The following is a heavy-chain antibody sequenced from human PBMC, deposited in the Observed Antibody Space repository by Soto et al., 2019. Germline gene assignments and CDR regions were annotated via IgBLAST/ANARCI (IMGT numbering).Heavy chain of an antibody. V-gene: IGHV3-30*18. D-gene: IGHD4-17*01. CDR1: GFTFSSYG. Sequence: QVQLVESGGGVVQPGRSLRLSCAASGFTFSSYGMHWVRQAPGKGLEWVAVISYDGSNKYYADSVKGRFTISRDNSKNTLYLQKNSLRAEDTAVYYCAKDFLPPLYGDYVGDLFDYWGQGTLVTVSS. CDR3: AKDFLPPLYGDYVGDLFDY. CDR2: ISYDGSNK. J-gene: IGHJ4*02.